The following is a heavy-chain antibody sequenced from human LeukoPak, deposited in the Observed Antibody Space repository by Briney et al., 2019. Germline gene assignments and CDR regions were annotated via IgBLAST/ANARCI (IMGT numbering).Heavy chain of an antibody. V-gene: IGHV3-21*01. CDR2: ISSGSDYI. J-gene: IGHJ4*02. D-gene: IGHD5-24*01. CDR3: ARGRWSDY. CDR1: GFEYRRYS. Sequence: GGSLRLSCGASGFEYRRYSMNWVRQAPGKGLEWVATISSGSDYIYHADSVRGRFTISRDNVKKSLYLEMNSLRVEDTAVYYCARGRWSDYWGQGTQVTVSS.